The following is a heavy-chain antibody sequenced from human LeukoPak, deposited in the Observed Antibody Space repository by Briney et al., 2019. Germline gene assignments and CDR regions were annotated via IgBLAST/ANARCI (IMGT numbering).Heavy chain of an antibody. J-gene: IGHJ4*02. CDR3: AKSSKPYASESYYAFFDY. CDR1: GFTFSSYA. Sequence: GRSLRLSCAPSGFTFSSYAMSWVRQAPGKGLEWVSGNSGSGGSTYYADSVKGRFTISRDNAKNTLYLQMNSLRAEDTAVYYCAKSSKPYASESYYAFFDYWGQGTLVTVSS. CDR2: NSGSGGST. D-gene: IGHD3-10*01. V-gene: IGHV3-23*01.